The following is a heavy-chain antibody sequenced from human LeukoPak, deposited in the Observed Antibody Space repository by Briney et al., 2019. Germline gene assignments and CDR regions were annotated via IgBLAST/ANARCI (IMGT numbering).Heavy chain of an antibody. CDR3: ARSGTPRFFKWLTRFDN. V-gene: IGHV3-11*01. J-gene: IGHJ4*02. Sequence: PGGSLRLSCAASGFTFSDFHMSWIRQAPGKGLEWISYISSSGRTIHYADSVKGRFTVSRDNVKQSLYLDMDSLRAEDTAVYHCARSGTPRFFKWLTRFDNWGQGTLVTVSS. CDR2: ISSSGRTI. D-gene: IGHD3-3*01. CDR1: GFTFSDFH.